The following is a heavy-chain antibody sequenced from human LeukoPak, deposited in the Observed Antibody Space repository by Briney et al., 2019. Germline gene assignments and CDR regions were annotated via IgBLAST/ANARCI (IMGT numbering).Heavy chain of an antibody. V-gene: IGHV3-30*18. D-gene: IGHD5-24*01. Sequence: PGGSLRLSCVGSGFAFSDFGLHWVRQAPGKGLEWVTLISKDESQKYYVGSVKGRFTISRDNSKNTLYLDMNSLRGEDTAVYFCVKDRREGYNGPDHWGQGTLVTVSS. CDR3: VKDRREGYNGPDH. CDR2: ISKDESQK. CDR1: GFAFSDFG. J-gene: IGHJ4*02.